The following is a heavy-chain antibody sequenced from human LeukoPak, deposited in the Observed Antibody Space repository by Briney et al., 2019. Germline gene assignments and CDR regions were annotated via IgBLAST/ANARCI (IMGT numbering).Heavy chain of an antibody. J-gene: IGHJ4*02. CDR2: ISYDGSNK. CDR3: AKEPATPAPGTFDY. V-gene: IGHV3-30-3*01. D-gene: IGHD6-13*01. CDR1: GFTFSSYA. Sequence: GGSLRLSCAASGFTFSSYAMHWVRQAPGKGLEWVAIISYDGSNKYYADSVKGRFTISRDNSKNTLYLQMNSLRVEDTAIYYCAKEPATPAPGTFDYWGQGTLVTVSS.